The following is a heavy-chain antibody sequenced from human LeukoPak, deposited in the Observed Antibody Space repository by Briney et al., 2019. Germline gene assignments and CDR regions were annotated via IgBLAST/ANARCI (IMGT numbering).Heavy chain of an antibody. CDR2: IIPILGIA. CDR1: GGTFSSYA. D-gene: IGHD5-12*01. Sequence: SVKVSCKASGGTFSSYAISWVRQAPGQGLEWMGRIIPILGIANYAQKFQGRVTITADKSTSTAYMELSSLRSEDTAVYYCASAPRSGYDLIDYWGQGTLVTVSS. J-gene: IGHJ4*02. V-gene: IGHV1-69*04. CDR3: ASAPRSGYDLIDY.